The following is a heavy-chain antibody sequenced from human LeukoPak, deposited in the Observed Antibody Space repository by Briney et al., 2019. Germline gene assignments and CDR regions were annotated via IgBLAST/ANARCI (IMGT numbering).Heavy chain of an antibody. V-gene: IGHV3-30*02. CDR3: AKDISPLSVTMARGVILGFDY. D-gene: IGHD3-10*01. J-gene: IGHJ4*02. CDR1: GFTFSSYG. Sequence: GGSLRLSCAASGFTFSSYGMHWVRQAPGKGLEWVAFIRYDGSNKYYADSVKGRFTISRDNSKNTLYLQMNSLRAEDTAVYYCAKDISPLSVTMARGVILGFDYWGQGTLVTVSS. CDR2: IRYDGSNK.